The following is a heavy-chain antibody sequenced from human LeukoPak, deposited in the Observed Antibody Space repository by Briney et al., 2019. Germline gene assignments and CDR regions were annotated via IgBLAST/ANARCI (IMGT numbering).Heavy chain of an antibody. CDR3: ARVAYCGGDCYSQAFDI. Sequence: PSETLSLTCTVSGGSISSYYWSWIRQPPGKGLEWIGYIYYSGSTNYNPSLKSRVTISVDTSKNQFSLKLSSVTAADTAVYYCARVAYCGGDCYSQAFDIWGQGTMVTVSS. CDR1: GGSISSYY. V-gene: IGHV4-59*01. CDR2: IYYSGST. D-gene: IGHD2-21*02. J-gene: IGHJ3*02.